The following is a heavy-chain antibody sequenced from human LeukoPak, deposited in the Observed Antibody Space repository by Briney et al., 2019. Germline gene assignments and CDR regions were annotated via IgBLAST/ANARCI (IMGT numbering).Heavy chain of an antibody. J-gene: IGHJ4*02. V-gene: IGHV3-30*04. Sequence: GGSLRLSCAASGFTFSSYAMHWVRQAPGKGLEWVAVISYDGSNKYYADSVKGRFTISRDNSKNTLYLQMNSLRAEDTAVYYCARSLYYYDSSGYVDFDYWGQGTLVTVSS. D-gene: IGHD3-22*01. CDR1: GFTFSSYA. CDR3: ARSLYYYDSSGYVDFDY. CDR2: ISYDGSNK.